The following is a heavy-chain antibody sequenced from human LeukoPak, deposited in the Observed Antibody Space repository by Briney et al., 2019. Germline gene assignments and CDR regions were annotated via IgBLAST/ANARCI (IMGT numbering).Heavy chain of an antibody. CDR1: GGSFSGYY. CDR3: ARESAAGTLDY. V-gene: IGHV4-34*01. J-gene: IGHJ4*02. Sequence: SETLSLTCAVYGGSFSGYYWSWIRQPPGKGLEWIGEINHSGSTNYNPSLKSRATISVDTSKNQFSLKLSSVTAADTAVYYCARESAAGTLDYWGQGTLVTVSS. D-gene: IGHD6-13*01. CDR2: INHSGST.